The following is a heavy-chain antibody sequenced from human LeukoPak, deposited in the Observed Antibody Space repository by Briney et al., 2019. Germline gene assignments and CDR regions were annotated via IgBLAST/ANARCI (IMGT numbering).Heavy chain of an antibody. J-gene: IGHJ4*02. CDR1: GGTFSSYA. CDR2: IIPIFGTA. D-gene: IGHD4-17*01. Sequence: SVKVSCKASGGTFSSYAISWVRQAPGQGLEWMGGIIPIFGTANYAQKFQGRVTITADESTSTAYMELSSLRSEDTAVYYCARGTNRMDYGDYEVDYWGQGTLVTVSS. CDR3: ARGTNRMDYGDYEVDY. V-gene: IGHV1-69*13.